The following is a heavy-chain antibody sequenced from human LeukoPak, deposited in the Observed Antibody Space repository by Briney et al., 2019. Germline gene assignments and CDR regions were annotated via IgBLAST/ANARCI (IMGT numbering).Heavy chain of an antibody. CDR1: GFTFSNYA. J-gene: IGHJ4*02. D-gene: IGHD3-22*01. V-gene: IGHV3-21*01. CDR3: ARRGYYDSSGYDY. Sequence: GGSLRLSCAASGFTFSNYAMNWVRQAPGKGLEWVSSISGSSTDIYYADSVKGRFTISRDNAKNSLYLQINSLRAEDTAIYYCARRGYYDSSGYDYWGQGTLVTVSS. CDR2: ISGSSTDI.